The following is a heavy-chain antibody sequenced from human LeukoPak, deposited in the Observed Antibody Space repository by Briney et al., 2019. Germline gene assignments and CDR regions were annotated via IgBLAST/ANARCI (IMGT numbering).Heavy chain of an antibody. CDR2: IYYSGST. V-gene: IGHV4-59*12. D-gene: IGHD3-10*01. CDR1: GGSISSYY. J-gene: IGHJ3*02. CDR3: AKSNGYGLVDI. Sequence: SETLSLTCTVSGGSISSYYWSWIRQPPGKGLEWIGYIYYSGSTNYNPSLKSRVTISLDTSRNQFSLKLNSVPAADTAVYYCAKSNGYGLVDIWGQGTMVTVSS.